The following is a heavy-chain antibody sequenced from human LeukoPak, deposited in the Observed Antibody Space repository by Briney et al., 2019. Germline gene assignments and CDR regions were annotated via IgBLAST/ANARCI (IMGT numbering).Heavy chain of an antibody. J-gene: IGHJ6*03. CDR3: ARTRRRSIAARPGNYYYYYYMDV. V-gene: IGHV4-34*01. D-gene: IGHD6-6*01. CDR2: INHSGST. CDR1: GGSFSGYY. Sequence: PSETLSLTCAVYGGSFSGYYWSWIRQPPGKGLEWIGEINHSGSTNYNPSLKSRVTISVDTSKNQFSLKLSSVTAADTAVYYCARTRRRSIAARPGNYYYYYYMDVWGKGTTVTVSS.